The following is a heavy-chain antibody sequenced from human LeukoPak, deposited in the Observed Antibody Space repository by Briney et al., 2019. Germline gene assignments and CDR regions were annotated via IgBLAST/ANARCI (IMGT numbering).Heavy chain of an antibody. CDR3: ARTIPTYYYGSGSDRPRSPNNWFDP. V-gene: IGHV4-34*01. Sequence: SETLSLTCAVCGGSFSGYYWSWIRQPPGKGLEWIGEINHSGSTNYNPSLKSRVTISVDTSKNQFSLKLSSVTAADTAVYYCARTIPTYYYGSGSDRPRSPNNWFDPWGQGTLVTVSS. D-gene: IGHD3-10*01. J-gene: IGHJ5*02. CDR1: GGSFSGYY. CDR2: INHSGST.